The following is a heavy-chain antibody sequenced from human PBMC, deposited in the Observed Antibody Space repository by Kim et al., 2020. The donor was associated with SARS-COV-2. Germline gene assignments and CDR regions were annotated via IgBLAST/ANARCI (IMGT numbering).Heavy chain of an antibody. D-gene: IGHD5-12*01. CDR1: GDTINRSPYF. CDR2: IYSSGTT. J-gene: IGHJ4*02. V-gene: IGHV4-39*01. CDR3: ARQGLGSGYDSPPAYFDH. Sequence: ETLSLTCTVSGDTINRSPYFWGWVRQPPGKGLQWIGSIYSSGTTYSSPSLSSRVTLSVDMSENQFSLRLTSVTVAETAVYYCARQGLGSGYDSPPAYFDHWGQGILVTVSS.